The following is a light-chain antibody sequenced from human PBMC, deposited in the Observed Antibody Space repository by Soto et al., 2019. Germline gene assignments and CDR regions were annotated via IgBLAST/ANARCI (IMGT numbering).Light chain of an antibody. V-gene: IGLV3-1*01. CDR3: QAWDSSTYVV. Sequence: SSELTQPPSVSVSPGQTASITCSGDKMGDTYASWYQQRPGQPPVLVIYQDSRRPSGIPERFSGSNSGNTATLTISGTQAMDEADYYCQAWDSSTYVVFGGGTKVTVL. J-gene: IGLJ2*01. CDR2: QDS. CDR1: KMGDTY.